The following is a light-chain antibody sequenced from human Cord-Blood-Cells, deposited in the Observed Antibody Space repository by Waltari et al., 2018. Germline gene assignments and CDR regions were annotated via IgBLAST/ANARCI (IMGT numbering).Light chain of an antibody. CDR3: QQYYSYPRT. J-gene: IGKJ1*01. Sequence: AIRITQSPSSLSASTGDRVTITCRASQGISSYLAWYQQKPGKAPKLLICAASTLQSGVPSRFSGSGSGTDFTLTISCLQSEDFATYYCQQYYSYPRTFGQGTKVEIK. CDR2: AAS. CDR1: QGISSY. V-gene: IGKV1-8*01.